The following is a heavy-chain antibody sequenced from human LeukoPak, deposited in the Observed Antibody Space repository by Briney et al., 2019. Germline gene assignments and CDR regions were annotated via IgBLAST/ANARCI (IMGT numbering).Heavy chain of an antibody. CDR3: ARVDVVVNYFDY. J-gene: IGHJ4*02. V-gene: IGHV3-23*01. CDR2: ISGSGGST. Sequence: GGSLRLSCAASGFTFSSYAMSWVRQAPGKGLEWVSAISGSGGSTYYADSVKGRFTISRDNSKNTLYLQMNSLRAEDTAVYYCARVDVVVNYFDYWGQGTLVTVSS. D-gene: IGHD2-15*01. CDR1: GFTFSSYA.